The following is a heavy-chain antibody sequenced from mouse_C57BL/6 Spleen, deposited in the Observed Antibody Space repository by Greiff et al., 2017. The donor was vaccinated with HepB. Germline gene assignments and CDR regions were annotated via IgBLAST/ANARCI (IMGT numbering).Heavy chain of an antibody. CDR2: ILPGSGST. J-gene: IGHJ2*01. CDR3: AREFAYYYGSSHKDFDY. V-gene: IGHV1-9*01. Sequence: QVQLQQSGAELMKPGASVKLSCKATGYTFTGYWIEWVKQRPGHGLEWIGEILPGSGSTNYNEKFKGKATFTADTSSNTAYMQLSSLTTEDSAIYYCAREFAYYYGSSHKDFDYWGQGTTLTVSS. D-gene: IGHD1-1*01. CDR1: GYTFTGYW.